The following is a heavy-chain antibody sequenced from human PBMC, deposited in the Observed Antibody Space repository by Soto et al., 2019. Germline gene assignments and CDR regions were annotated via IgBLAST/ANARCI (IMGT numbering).Heavy chain of an antibody. V-gene: IGHV3-53*01. Sequence: PGGSLRLSCAASGFTVSSNYMSWVRQAPGKGLEWVSVIYSGGSTYYADSVKGRFTISRDNSKNTLYLQVNSLRAEDTAVYYCARSIKSYNYRVHFDYWGQGTLVTVSS. J-gene: IGHJ4*02. CDR1: GFTVSSNY. D-gene: IGHD5-12*01. CDR3: ARSIKSYNYRVHFDY. CDR2: IYSGGST.